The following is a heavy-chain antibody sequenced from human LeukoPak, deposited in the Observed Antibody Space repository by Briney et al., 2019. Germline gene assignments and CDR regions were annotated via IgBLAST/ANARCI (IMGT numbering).Heavy chain of an antibody. V-gene: IGHV3-49*04. CDR2: IRTKAYGGTT. D-gene: IGHD6-19*01. CDR1: GFTFSSYA. Sequence: GGSLRLSCAASGFTFSSYAMTGVRQAPGKGLDGVGFIRTKAYGGTTEYAASVKGRFTISRDDSKSIADLQMNSLQTEDTAVYYCTRYGVAGTIGFDYWGQGTLVTVSS. CDR3: TRYGVAGTIGFDY. J-gene: IGHJ4*02.